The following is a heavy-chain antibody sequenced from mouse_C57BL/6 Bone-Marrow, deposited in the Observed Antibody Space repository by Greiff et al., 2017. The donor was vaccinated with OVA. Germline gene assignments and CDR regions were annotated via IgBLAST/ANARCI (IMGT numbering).Heavy chain of an antibody. D-gene: IGHD1-1*01. Sequence: QVQLQQSGAELVRPGASVTLSCKASGYTFTDYEMHWVKQTPVHGLEWIGAIDPETGGTAYNQTFKGKAILTADKSSSTAYMELRSLTSEDSAVYYCTRGGITTVVAPFDYWGQGTTLTVSS. CDR3: TRGGITTVVAPFDY. CDR2: IDPETGGT. J-gene: IGHJ2*01. V-gene: IGHV1-15*01. CDR1: GYTFTDYE.